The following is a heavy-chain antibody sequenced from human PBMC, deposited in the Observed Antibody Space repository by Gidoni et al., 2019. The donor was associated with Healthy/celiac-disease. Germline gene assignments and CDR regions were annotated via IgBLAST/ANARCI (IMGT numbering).Heavy chain of an antibody. J-gene: IGHJ4*02. Sequence: QVQLVQSGAEVKKPGASVKVSCKASGYTFTSYGISGVRQAPGQGLEWMGWISAYNGNTNYAQKLQGRVTMTTDTSTSTAYMELRSLRSDDTAVYYCARAKGVLLWFGELFPVDYWGQGTLVTVSS. D-gene: IGHD3-10*01. V-gene: IGHV1-18*01. CDR3: ARAKGVLLWFGELFPVDY. CDR2: ISAYNGNT. CDR1: GYTFTSYG.